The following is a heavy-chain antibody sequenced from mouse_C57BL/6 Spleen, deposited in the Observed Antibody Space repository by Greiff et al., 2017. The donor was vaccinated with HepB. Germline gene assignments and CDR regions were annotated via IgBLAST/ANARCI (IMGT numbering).Heavy chain of an antibody. CDR1: GYTFTSYT. D-gene: IGHD1-1*01. Sequence: QVHVKQSGAELARPGASVKMSCKASGYTFTSYTMHWVKQRPGQGLEWIGYINPSSGYTKYNQKFKDKATLTADKSSSTAYMQLSSLTSEDSAVYYCARSYYYGSSYPYYAMDYWGQGTSVTVSS. J-gene: IGHJ4*01. CDR2: INPSSGYT. V-gene: IGHV1-4*01. CDR3: ARSYYYGSSYPYYAMDY.